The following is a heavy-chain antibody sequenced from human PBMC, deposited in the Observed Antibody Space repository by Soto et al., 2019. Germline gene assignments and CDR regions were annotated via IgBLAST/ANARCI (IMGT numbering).Heavy chain of an antibody. Sequence: QVQLVQSGAEVKKPESSVKVSCKASGGTFSSYAISWVRQAPGQGLEWMGGIIPIFGTANYAQKFKGRVTITADKSTSTAYMELSSLRSEDTAVYYCARGGYCSSTSCYRSYYYGMDVWGQGTTVTVSS. CDR1: GGTFSSYA. CDR3: ARGGYCSSTSCYRSYYYGMDV. D-gene: IGHD2-2*02. J-gene: IGHJ6*02. CDR2: IIPIFGTA. V-gene: IGHV1-69*06.